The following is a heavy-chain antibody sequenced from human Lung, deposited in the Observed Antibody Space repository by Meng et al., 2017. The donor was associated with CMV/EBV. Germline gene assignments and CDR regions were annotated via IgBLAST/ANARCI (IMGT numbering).Heavy chain of an antibody. J-gene: IGHJ4*02. V-gene: IGHV4-4*02. CDR1: SNL. CDR3: ARIERRRILKYCGSDCSTTDY. Sequence: SNLWTWVRQVPGKGLGWIGEIYRSERTNCNPSLKGRVNISVDKFKNQFSLKLGSVTAADTAVYYCARIERRRILKYCGSDCSTTDYWGQGTLVTVSS. D-gene: IGHD2-21*02. CDR2: IYRSERT.